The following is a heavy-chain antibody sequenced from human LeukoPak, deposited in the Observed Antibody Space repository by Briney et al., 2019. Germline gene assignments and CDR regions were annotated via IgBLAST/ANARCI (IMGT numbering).Heavy chain of an antibody. J-gene: IGHJ6*03. CDR1: GGSIGTYY. CDR2: NYVTGST. V-gene: IGHV4-59*08. CDR3: ARHIGGGIEDMDV. Sequence: SETLSLTCTVSGGSIGTYYWSWIRQSPGKGLEWIGYNYVTGSTRYNPYLQSRVTISVDTSRNQFFLKMSSVTAADTAVYYCARHIGGGIEDMDVWGKGTKVTVSS. D-gene: IGHD3-16*02.